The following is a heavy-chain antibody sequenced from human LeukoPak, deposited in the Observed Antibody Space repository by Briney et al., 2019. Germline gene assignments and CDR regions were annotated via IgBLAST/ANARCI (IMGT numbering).Heavy chain of an antibody. J-gene: IGHJ4*02. CDR2: IYYSGST. CDR1: GGSISSSSYY. D-gene: IGHD4-17*01. Sequence: SETLSLTCTVSGGSISSSSYYWGWIRQPPGKGLEWIGSIYYSGSTYYSPSLKSRVTISVDTSKNQFSLKLSSVTAADTAVYYCASGYGDYYVFDYWGQGTLVTVSS. V-gene: IGHV4-39*07. CDR3: ASGYGDYYVFDY.